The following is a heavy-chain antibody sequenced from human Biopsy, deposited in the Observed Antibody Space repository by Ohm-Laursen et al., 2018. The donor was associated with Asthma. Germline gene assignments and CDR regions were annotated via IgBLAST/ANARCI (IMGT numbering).Heavy chain of an antibody. J-gene: IGHJ4*02. CDR2: IYSSGTS. CDR1: GFTVSRDY. Sequence: SLRLSCTASGFTVSRDYLFWVRQAPGKGLEWVSVIYSSGTSHTADSVRGRFTISRDYSKNTLYLQMHSLSAEDTAVYYCARGDSSNWSHYYFDYWGQGTLVTVSS. CDR3: ARGDSSNWSHYYFDY. V-gene: IGHV3-53*01. D-gene: IGHD3-22*01.